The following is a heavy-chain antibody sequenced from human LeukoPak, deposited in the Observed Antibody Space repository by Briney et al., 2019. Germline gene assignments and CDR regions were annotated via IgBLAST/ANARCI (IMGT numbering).Heavy chain of an antibody. D-gene: IGHD3-22*01. J-gene: IGHJ3*02. Sequence: SGGSLRLSCAASGFTFSSYWMSWVRQAPGKGLEWVANIKQDGSEKYYVDSVKGRFTISRDNSKNTLYLQMNSLRAEDTAVYYCAKGGGYYYDSSGYAFDIWGQGTMVTVSS. CDR1: GFTFSSYW. V-gene: IGHV3-7*03. CDR3: AKGGGYYYDSSGYAFDI. CDR2: IKQDGSEK.